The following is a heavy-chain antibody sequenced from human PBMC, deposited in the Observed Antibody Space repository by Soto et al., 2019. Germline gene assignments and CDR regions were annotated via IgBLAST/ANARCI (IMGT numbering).Heavy chain of an antibody. CDR2: IYPGDSDT. J-gene: IGHJ3*02. V-gene: IGHV5-51*01. CDR1: GYSFTSYW. D-gene: IGHD2-21*02. Sequence: FLKISCKGSGYSFTSYWIGWVRQMPGKGLEWMGIIYPGDSDTRYSPSFQGQVTISADKSISTAYLQWSSLKASDTAMYYCARSSVVVTAIGAFDIWGQGTMVTVSS. CDR3: ARSSVVVTAIGAFDI.